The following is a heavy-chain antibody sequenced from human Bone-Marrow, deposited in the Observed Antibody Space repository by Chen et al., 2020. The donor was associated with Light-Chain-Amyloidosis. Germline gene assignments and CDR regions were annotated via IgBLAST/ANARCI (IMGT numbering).Heavy chain of an antibody. CDR1: GVSISRTRYY. V-gene: IGHV4-39*01. CDR2: LYYSGST. J-gene: IGHJ3*01. Sequence: HLQVQESGPGLLTPSETLSLTCTVSGVSISRTRYYCAWMRHAPGKGLEGIGSLYYSGSTYYNPSLKGRVVISVDTSKNHFSLKVNSVTAADTADYFCARQERWRQWPPNAFDVWGQGTMVTVSS. D-gene: IGHD2-8*01. CDR3: ARQERWRQWPPNAFDV.